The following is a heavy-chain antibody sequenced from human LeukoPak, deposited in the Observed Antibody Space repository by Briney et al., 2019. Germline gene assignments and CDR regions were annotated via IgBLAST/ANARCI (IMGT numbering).Heavy chain of an antibody. CDR2: IIAIFGTA. CDR1: GGTFSSYA. Sequence: SVTVSCKASGGTFSSYAISWVRQAPGQGLEWMGGIIAIFGTANYAQKFQGRVTITADESTSTAYMELSSLRSEDTAVYYCAREFGSGSYYNGDYYYYYGMVVWGQGTTVTVSS. CDR3: AREFGSGSYYNGDYYYYYGMVV. D-gene: IGHD3-10*01. J-gene: IGHJ6*02. V-gene: IGHV1-69*13.